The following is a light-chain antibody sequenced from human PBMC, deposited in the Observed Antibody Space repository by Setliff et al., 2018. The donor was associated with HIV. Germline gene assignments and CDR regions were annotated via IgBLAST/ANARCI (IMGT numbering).Light chain of an antibody. V-gene: IGLV2-14*02. J-gene: IGLJ1*01. CDR1: SSDVGKYNL. CDR3: SSYTSSSTLV. CDR2: EVT. Sequence: QSALTQPASVSGSPGESITIYCTGSSSDVGKYNLVSWYQQHPGKAPKLVISEVTKRPSGVSNRFSGSKSDSTASLTISGLQTEDESDYYCSSYTSSSTLVFGTGTKVTVL.